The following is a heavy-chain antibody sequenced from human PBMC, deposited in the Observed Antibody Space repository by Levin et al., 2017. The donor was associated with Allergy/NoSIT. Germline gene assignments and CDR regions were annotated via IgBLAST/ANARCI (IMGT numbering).Heavy chain of an antibody. J-gene: IGHJ5*02. D-gene: IGHD1-1*01. CDR1: GFSARTRG. CDR3: ARWNGYGDA. Sequence: GGSLRLSCAASGFSARTRGITWVRQAPGKGPEWVSGISGGSGTTHYADSVKGRFTVSSDDSNNTVHLHMNSLRAEDTARYYCARWNGYGDAWGQGILVIVSS. V-gene: IGHV3-23*01. CDR2: ISGGSGTT.